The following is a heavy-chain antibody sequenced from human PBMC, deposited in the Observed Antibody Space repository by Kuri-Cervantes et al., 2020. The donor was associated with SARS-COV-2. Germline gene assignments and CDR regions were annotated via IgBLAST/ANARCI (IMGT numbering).Heavy chain of an antibody. CDR1: GGSFSGYY. Sequence: GSLRLSCAVYGGSFSGYYWSWIRQPPGKGLEWIGEINHSGSTNYNPSLKSRVTISVDTSKNQFSLKLSSVTAADTAVYYCARHYYGSGSYYAVPVLWSHWGQGTLVTVSS. V-gene: IGHV4-34*01. D-gene: IGHD3-10*01. CDR3: ARHYYGSGSYYAVPVLWSH. CDR2: INHSGST. J-gene: IGHJ4*02.